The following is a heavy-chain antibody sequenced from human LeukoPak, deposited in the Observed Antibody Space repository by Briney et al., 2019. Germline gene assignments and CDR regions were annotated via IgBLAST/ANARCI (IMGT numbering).Heavy chain of an antibody. CDR2: IYSGGST. Sequence: PGGSLRLSCAASGFTVSSNYMSWVRQAPGKGLEWVSVIYSGGSTYYADSVKGRFTISRDNSKNTLYFQMNSLRAEDTAVYYCAREALYYYDSSGYYYENWGQGTLVTVSS. V-gene: IGHV3-53*01. CDR3: AREALYYYDSSGYYYEN. D-gene: IGHD3-22*01. J-gene: IGHJ4*02. CDR1: GFTVSSNY.